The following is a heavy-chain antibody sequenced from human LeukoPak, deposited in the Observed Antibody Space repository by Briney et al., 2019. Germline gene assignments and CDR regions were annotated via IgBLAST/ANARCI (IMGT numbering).Heavy chain of an antibody. CDR1: GYTFTGYY. CDR2: INAGNGNT. D-gene: IGHD4-23*01. V-gene: IGHV1-3*03. CDR3: ARANYGGNPEADY. Sequence: ASVKVSCKASGYTFTGYYMHWVRQAPGQRPEWMGWINAGNGNTKYSQEFQGRVTITRDTSASTAYMELSSLRSEDMAVYYCARANYGGNPEADYWGQGTLVTVSS. J-gene: IGHJ4*02.